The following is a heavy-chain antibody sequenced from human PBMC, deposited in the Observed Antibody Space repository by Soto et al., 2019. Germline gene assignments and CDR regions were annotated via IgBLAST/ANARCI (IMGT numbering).Heavy chain of an antibody. CDR2: IIPIFGTA. CDR3: AREQAYYYGSWSYVFCYGIDV. D-gene: IGHD3-10*01. V-gene: IGHV1-69*12. Sequence: QVQLVQSGAEVKKPGSSVKVSCKASGGTFSSYAISWVRQAPGQGLEWMGGIIPIFGTANYAQKFQGRVTITADESTXXAXMXXSSLRSEDTAVYYCAREQAYYYGSWSYVFCYGIDVWGQRTTVTVSS. J-gene: IGHJ6*02. CDR1: GGTFSSYA.